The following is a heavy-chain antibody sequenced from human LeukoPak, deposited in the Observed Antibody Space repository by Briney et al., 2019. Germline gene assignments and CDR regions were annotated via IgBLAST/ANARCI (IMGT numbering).Heavy chain of an antibody. CDR1: GYSFTSNY. CDR2: IYPRDGST. J-gene: IGHJ4*02. Sequence: ASVKVSCKASGYSFTSNYIHWVRQAPGQGFEWMGMIYPRDGSTSYAQKFQGRVTVTRDTSTSTVHMELSGLRSEDTAVYYCARDQEASDYWGQGTLVTVSS. CDR3: ARDQEASDY. V-gene: IGHV1-46*01.